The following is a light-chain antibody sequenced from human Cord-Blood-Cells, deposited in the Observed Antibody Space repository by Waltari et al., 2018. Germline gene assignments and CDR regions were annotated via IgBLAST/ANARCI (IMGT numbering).Light chain of an antibody. CDR1: QSISSY. CDR2: AAS. V-gene: IGKV1-39*01. CDR3: QQSYSTPRK. Sequence: DIQMTQSPSSLSASVGDRVTITCRASQSISSYLNWYQQKPGKAPKLLIYAASSLQSGVPSRFSGIGSVTDFTLTSSSLQPEDFATYYCQQSYSTPRKFGQGTKVEIK. J-gene: IGKJ1*01.